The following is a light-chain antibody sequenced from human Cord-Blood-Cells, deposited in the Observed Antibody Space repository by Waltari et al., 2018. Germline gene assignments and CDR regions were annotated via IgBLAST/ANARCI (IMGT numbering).Light chain of an antibody. J-gene: IGLJ2*01. CDR1: SSDVGGYNY. CDR2: DVS. Sequence: QSALTQPRSVSGSPGQSVTISCTGTSSDVGGYNYVSWYPQHPGKAPKLMIYDVSKRPSGVPDRFSGSKSGNPASLTISGLQAEDEADYFRCSYAGSYPVVFGGGTKPTVL. V-gene: IGLV2-11*01. CDR3: CSYAGSYPVV.